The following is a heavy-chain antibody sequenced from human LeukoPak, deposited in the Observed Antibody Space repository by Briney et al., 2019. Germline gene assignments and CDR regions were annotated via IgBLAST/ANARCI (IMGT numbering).Heavy chain of an antibody. D-gene: IGHD3-10*01. CDR2: IIPIFGTA. Sequence: ASVKVSCKASGGTFSSHAISWVRQAPGQGLEWMGGIIPIFGTANYAQKFQGRVTITADESTSTAYMELSSLRSEDTAVYYCARDPKKVRGVYYDYWGQGTLVTVSS. V-gene: IGHV1-69*13. CDR3: ARDPKKVRGVYYDY. CDR1: GGTFSSHA. J-gene: IGHJ4*02.